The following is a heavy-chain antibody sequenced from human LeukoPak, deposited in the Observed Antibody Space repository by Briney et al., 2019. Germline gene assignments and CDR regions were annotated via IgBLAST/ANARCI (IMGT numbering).Heavy chain of an antibody. CDR1: GGSISSYY. V-gene: IGHV4-59*01. D-gene: IGHD2-2*01. J-gene: IGHJ4*02. CDR2: IYYSGST. Sequence: SETLSLTCTVSGGSISSYYWSWIRQPPGRGLEWIGYIYYSGSTNYNPSLKSRVTISVDTSKNQFSLKLSSVTAADTAVYYCARDNAKSYFDYWGQGTLVTVSS. CDR3: ARDNAKSYFDY.